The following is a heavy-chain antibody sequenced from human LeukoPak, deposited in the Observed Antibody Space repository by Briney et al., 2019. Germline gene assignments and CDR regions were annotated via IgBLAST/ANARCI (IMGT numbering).Heavy chain of an antibody. CDR2: IYPGDSDT. J-gene: IGHJ6*02. D-gene: IGHD3-10*01. Sequence: GESLKISCKGSGYSFTSYWIGWVRQMPGKGLEWMGIIYPGDSDTRYSPSFQGQVTISADKSISTAYLQWSSLKASDTAMYYCASHYGSGSPGPYYYYYGMDVWGQGTTVTVSS. CDR3: ASHYGSGSPGPYYYYYGMDV. CDR1: GYSFTSYW. V-gene: IGHV5-51*01.